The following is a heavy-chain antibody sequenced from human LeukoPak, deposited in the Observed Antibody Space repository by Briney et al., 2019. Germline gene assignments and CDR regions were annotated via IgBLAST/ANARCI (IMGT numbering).Heavy chain of an antibody. D-gene: IGHD5-24*01. V-gene: IGHV4-59*13. CDR2: IQYSGST. Sequence: PSETLSLTCSVSGGAISSFYWIWIRQTPGKGLEWIGCIQYSGSTEYNPSLESRVTISVDTSKSQFSLKLTSVTAADTAVYSCARGYGYNSEYWGQGTLVTVSP. J-gene: IGHJ4*02. CDR3: ARGYGYNSEY. CDR1: GGAISSFY.